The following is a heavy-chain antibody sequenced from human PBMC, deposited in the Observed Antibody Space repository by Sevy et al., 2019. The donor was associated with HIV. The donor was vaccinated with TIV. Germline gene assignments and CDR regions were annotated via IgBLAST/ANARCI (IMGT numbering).Heavy chain of an antibody. CDR3: AKGGGYDSPKYYYYMDV. V-gene: IGHV3-23*01. D-gene: IGHD5-12*01. CDR2: ITGSGDAT. J-gene: IGHJ6*03. Sequence: GGSLRLSCAASGFTFSNYAMSWVRQAPGKGLEWVSAITGSGDATYYGDSVKGRFTISRDNSKNTLFLQMNSLGDADTASYYCAKGGGYDSPKYYYYMDVWGKGTTVTVSS. CDR1: GFTFSNYA.